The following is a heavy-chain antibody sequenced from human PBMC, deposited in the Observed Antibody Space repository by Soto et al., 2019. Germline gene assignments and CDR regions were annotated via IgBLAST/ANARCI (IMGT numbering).Heavy chain of an antibody. CDR2: INLNSGDT. D-gene: IGHD5-12*01. J-gene: IGHJ5*02. CDR1: GDTFTDSS. CDR3: ARDLGGYDLYGPDT. Sequence: ASVKVSCKTSGDTFTDSSMHWVRQAPGQGLEWMGWINLNSGDTNYAEKFRGRVTMTRDTSIITAYMELNRLKSDDTAVYYCARDLGGYDLYGPDTWGQGTLVTVSS. V-gene: IGHV1-2*02.